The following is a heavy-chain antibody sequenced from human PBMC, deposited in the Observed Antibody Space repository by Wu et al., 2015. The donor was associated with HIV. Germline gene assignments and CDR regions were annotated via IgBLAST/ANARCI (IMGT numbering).Heavy chain of an antibody. J-gene: IGHJ4*02. CDR3: ARGFIAAAGTPPIHFDY. Sequence: QIHLVQSGPEVKKPGASVKVSCKASGFTFSSYAISWVRQAPGQGLEWMGWMNPNSGNTGYARKFQGRLTMTTNTSISTAFMELRSLRSEDTAIYFCARGFIAAAGTPPIHFDYWGPGTVVTVSA. D-gene: IGHD6-13*01. V-gene: IGHV1-8*01. CDR1: GFTFSSYA. CDR2: MNPNSGNT.